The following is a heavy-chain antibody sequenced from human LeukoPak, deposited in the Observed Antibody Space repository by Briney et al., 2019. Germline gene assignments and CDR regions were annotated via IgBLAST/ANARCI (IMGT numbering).Heavy chain of an antibody. V-gene: IGHV3-64*01. CDR2: ISSNGGST. CDR1: GFTFSSYA. J-gene: IGHJ4*02. CDR3: AKTNPYYDILTGRFDY. D-gene: IGHD3-9*01. Sequence: PGGSLRLSCAASGFTFSSYAMHWVRQAPGKGLEYVSAISSNGGSTYYANSVKGRFTISRDNSKNTLYLQMGSLRAEDMAVYYCAKTNPYYDILTGRFDYWGQGTLVTVSS.